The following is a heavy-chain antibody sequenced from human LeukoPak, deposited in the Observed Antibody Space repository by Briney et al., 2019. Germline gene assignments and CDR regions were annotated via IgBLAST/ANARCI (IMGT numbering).Heavy chain of an antibody. V-gene: IGHV1-46*01. D-gene: IGHD1-26*01. CDR1: GYTFTSNY. Sequence: ASVKVSCKAFGYTFTSNYMHWVRQAPGQGLEWMGIINPSGGSTSYAQKFQGRVTMTRDMSTSTVYMELSSLRSEDTAVYYCARDNSVGDYAWWFDPWGQGTLVTVSS. CDR3: ARDNSVGDYAWWFDP. CDR2: INPSGGST. J-gene: IGHJ5*02.